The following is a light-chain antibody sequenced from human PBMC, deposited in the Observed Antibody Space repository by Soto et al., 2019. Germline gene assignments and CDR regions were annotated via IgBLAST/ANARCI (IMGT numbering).Light chain of an antibody. CDR1: QSVNNNY. Sequence: EIVLTQSPGTLSLSPGDRATLSCEASQSVNNNYLAWYQHKPGQAPRLLIYGASSRATGIPDRFSGSGSGTVFTLTIRRLEPEDFAVYYCQQYDTSLPYTFGGGTKVEIK. CDR3: QQYDTSLPYT. CDR2: GAS. J-gene: IGKJ4*01. V-gene: IGKV3-20*01.